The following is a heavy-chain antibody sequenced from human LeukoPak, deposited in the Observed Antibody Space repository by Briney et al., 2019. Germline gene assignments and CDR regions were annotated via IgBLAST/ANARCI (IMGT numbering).Heavy chain of an antibody. CDR3: ARIVVVTALRIDY. V-gene: IGHV4-34*01. Sequence: KPSETLSLTCAVYGGSFSGYYWSWIRQPPGKGLEWIGEINHSGSTNYNPSLKSRVTISVDTSKNQFSLKLSSVTAADTAVYYCARIVVVTALRIDYWGQGTLVTVSS. CDR2: INHSGST. CDR1: GGSFSGYY. J-gene: IGHJ4*02. D-gene: IGHD3-22*01.